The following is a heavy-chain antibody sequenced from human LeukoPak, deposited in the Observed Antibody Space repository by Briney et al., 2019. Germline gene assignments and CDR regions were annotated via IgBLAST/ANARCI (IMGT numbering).Heavy chain of an antibody. CDR1: GFTFSDYY. V-gene: IGHV3-11*04. Sequence: PGGSLRLSCAASGFTFSDYYMSWIRQAPGKGLEWVSYISSNSDSIYYADSVKGRFTISRDNAKNSQYLQINSLRVEDTAVYYCARSGSDFDCWGQGTLVSVSS. D-gene: IGHD1-26*01. CDR2: ISSNSDSI. J-gene: IGHJ4*02. CDR3: ARSGSDFDC.